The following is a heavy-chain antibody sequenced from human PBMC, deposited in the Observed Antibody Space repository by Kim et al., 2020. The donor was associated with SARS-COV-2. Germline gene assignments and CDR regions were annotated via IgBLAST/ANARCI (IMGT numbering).Heavy chain of an antibody. J-gene: IGHJ4*02. V-gene: IGHV1-2*06. D-gene: IGHD6-13*01. CDR1: GYTFTGYY. Sequence: ASVKVSCKASGYTFTGYYMHWVRQAPGQGLEWMGRINPNSGGTNYAQKFQGRVTMTRDTSISTAYMELSRLRSDDTAVYYCARGGLSGYSSSWYAGGDYWGQGTLVTVSS. CDR2: INPNSGGT. CDR3: ARGGLSGYSSSWYAGGDY.